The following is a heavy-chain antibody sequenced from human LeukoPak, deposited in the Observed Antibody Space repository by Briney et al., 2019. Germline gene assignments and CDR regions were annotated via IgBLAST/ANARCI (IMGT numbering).Heavy chain of an antibody. CDR2: ISYDGSNK. J-gene: IGHJ6*02. V-gene: IGHV3-30-3*01. CDR1: GFTFSSYA. Sequence: GGSLRLSCAASGFTFSSYAMHWVRQAPGKGLEWVAVISYDGSNKYYADSMKGRFTISRDNSKNTLYLQMNSLRAEDTAVYYCARDIRLYGEYYYYGMDVWGQGTTVTVSS. D-gene: IGHD3-16*01. CDR3: ARDIRLYGEYYYYGMDV.